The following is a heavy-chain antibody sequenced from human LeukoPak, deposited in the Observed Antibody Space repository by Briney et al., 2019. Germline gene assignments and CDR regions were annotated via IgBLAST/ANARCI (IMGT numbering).Heavy chain of an antibody. CDR2: IYHSGST. J-gene: IGHJ4*02. Sequence: SETLSLTCAVSGGSISSGGYSWSWIRQPPGKGLEWIGYIYHSGSTYYNPSLKSRVTISVDRSKNQFSLKLSSVTAADTAVYHCARVGYCSSTSCYAEFDYWGQGTLVTVSS. V-gene: IGHV4-30-2*01. CDR3: ARVGYCSSTSCYAEFDY. CDR1: GGSISSGGYS. D-gene: IGHD2-2*01.